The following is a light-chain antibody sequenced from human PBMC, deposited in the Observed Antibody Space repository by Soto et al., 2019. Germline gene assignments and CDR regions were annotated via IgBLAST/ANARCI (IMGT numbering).Light chain of an antibody. V-gene: IGLV2-14*01. J-gene: IGLJ1*01. CDR3: SSHTSSTALV. CDR1: DSDIGGYDH. CDR2: DVT. Sequence: QSVLTQPASVSASPGQSIAISCTGTDSDIGGYDHVSWYQQHPGKAPKLLIYDVTNRPSGVSSRFSGSKAGRTASLTISGLQTEDEAHYYCSSHTSSTALVFGTGTKLTVL.